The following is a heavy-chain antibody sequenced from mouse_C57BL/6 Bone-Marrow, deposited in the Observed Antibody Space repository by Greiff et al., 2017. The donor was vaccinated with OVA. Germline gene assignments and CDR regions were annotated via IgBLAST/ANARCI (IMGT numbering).Heavy chain of an antibody. D-gene: IGHD1-1*01. V-gene: IGHV1-66*01. CDR1: GYSFTSYY. J-gene: IGHJ2*01. CDR2: IYPGSGNT. Sequence: VQLQESGPELVKPGASVKISCKASGYSFTSYYIHWVKQRPGQGLEWIGWIYPGSGNTKYNEKFKGKATLTADPSSSTAYMQLSSLTSEDSAVYYCARGGNYYGSSYRDYFDYWGQGTTLTVSS. CDR3: ARGGNYYGSSYRDYFDY.